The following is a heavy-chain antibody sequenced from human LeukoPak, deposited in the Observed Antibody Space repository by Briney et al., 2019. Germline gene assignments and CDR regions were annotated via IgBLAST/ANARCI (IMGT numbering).Heavy chain of an antibody. CDR1: GFTFSSYA. V-gene: IGHV3-23*01. CDR2: VSGSGGST. J-gene: IGHJ4*02. D-gene: IGHD1-14*01. Sequence: PGGSLRLSCAPSGFTFSSYAMSWVRQAPGKGLEWVAAVSGSGGSTYYADSVKGRFTISRDNSKNTLYLQMNSLRAEDTAVYYCAKDKGAVTGTFDYWGQGTLVTVSS. CDR3: AKDKGAVTGTFDY.